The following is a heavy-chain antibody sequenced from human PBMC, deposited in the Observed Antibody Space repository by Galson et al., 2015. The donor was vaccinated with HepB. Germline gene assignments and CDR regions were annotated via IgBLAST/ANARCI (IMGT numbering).Heavy chain of an antibody. CDR2: ISYDGSNK. CDR3: ANGGLGSSDDY. V-gene: IGHV3-30*18. J-gene: IGHJ4*02. CDR1: GFTFSSYG. Sequence: SLRLSCAASGFTFSSYGMHWVRQAPGKGLEWVAVISYDGSNKYYADSAKGRFTISRDNSKNTLYLQMNSLRAEDTAVYYCANGGLGSSDDYWGQGTLVTVSS. D-gene: IGHD6-6*01.